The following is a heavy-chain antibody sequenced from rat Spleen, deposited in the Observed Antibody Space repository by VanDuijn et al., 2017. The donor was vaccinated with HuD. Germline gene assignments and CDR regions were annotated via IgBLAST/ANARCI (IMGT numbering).Heavy chain of an antibody. D-gene: IGHD1-12*03. CDR3: ARHGQIYNYGGYYPSGVLDA. V-gene: IGHV5-7*01. CDR2: ISYDGSSS. J-gene: IGHJ4*01. CDR1: GFTFSDYN. Sequence: EVQLVESGGGLVQPGRSLKFSCAASGFTFSDYNMAWVRQVPKKGLEWVATISYDGSSSYYRDSVKGRFTISRDNAKSTLYLQMDSLRSEDTATYYCARHGQIYNYGGYYPSGVLDAWGQGASVTVSS.